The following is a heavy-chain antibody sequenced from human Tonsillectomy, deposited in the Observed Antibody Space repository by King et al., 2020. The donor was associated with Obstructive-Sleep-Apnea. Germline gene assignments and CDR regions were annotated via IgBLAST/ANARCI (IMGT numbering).Heavy chain of an antibody. CDR3: ARDRVVGATHPY. Sequence: VQLVESGGGVVQPGRSLRLSCAASGFTFSSYAMHWVRPAPGKGLEWVAIISYDGSNKYYADSVKGRFTISRDNSKNMLYLQMNSLRAEDTAVYYCARDRVVGATHPYWGQGTLVTVSS. D-gene: IGHD1-26*01. J-gene: IGHJ4*02. CDR2: ISYDGSNK. V-gene: IGHV3-30*04. CDR1: GFTFSSYA.